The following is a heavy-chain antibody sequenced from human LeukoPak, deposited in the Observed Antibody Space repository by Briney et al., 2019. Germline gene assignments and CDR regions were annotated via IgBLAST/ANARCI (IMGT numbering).Heavy chain of an antibody. CDR2: IKHDGSQK. J-gene: IGHJ4*02. CDR3: ASRVNGHFFDY. V-gene: IGHV3-7*02. D-gene: IGHD3-3*02. Sequence: GGSLRLSCGASGFTFNRYWMSWVRQAPGKRLEWVANIKHDGSQKYYVDSVKGRFTISRDNAKNSLYLQLNSLGAEDTAVYYCASRVNGHFFDYWGQGTLVTVSS. CDR1: GFTFNRYW.